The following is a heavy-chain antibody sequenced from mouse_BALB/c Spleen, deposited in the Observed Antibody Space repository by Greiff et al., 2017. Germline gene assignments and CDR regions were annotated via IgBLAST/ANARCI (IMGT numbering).Heavy chain of an antibody. CDR2: IDPYDSET. CDR3: NAEGAGYAMDY. Sequence: QVQLQQPGAELVRPGASVKLSCKASGYTFTSYWMNWVKQRPEQGLEWIGRIDPYDSETHYNQKFKDKAILTADTSSNTAYLQLSSLTSEDTAVYYCNAEGAGYAMDYWGQGTSVTVSS. D-gene: IGHD6-5*01. V-gene: IGHV1-74*01. CDR1: GYTFTSYW. J-gene: IGHJ4*01.